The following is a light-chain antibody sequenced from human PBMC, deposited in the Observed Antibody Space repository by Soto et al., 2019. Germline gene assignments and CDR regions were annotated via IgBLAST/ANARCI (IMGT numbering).Light chain of an antibody. Sequence: QYVLTQPPSVSGAPGQRVTISCTGSSSNIGADYDVHWYQHLPGAAPKLLIYGNNNRPSGVPDRFSASKSGTSASLAITGLQAEDEADYYCHSYDSSLSGYVFGTGTKLTVL. CDR2: GNN. CDR1: SSNIGADYD. V-gene: IGLV1-40*01. CDR3: HSYDSSLSGYV. J-gene: IGLJ1*01.